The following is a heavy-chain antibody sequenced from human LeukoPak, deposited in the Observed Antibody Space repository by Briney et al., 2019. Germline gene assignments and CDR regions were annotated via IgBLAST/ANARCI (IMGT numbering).Heavy chain of an antibody. J-gene: IGHJ1*01. CDR3: ACNLYDSSGYEYSKN. CDR1: GFTFSSYG. V-gene: IGHV3-30*03. CDR2: ISYDGSNK. D-gene: IGHD3-22*01. Sequence: GRSLRLSCAASGFTFSSYGMHWVRLAPGKGLEWVAVISYDGSNKYYADSVKGRFTISRDNSKNTLYLQMNSRRAEDTAVYYCACNLYDSSGYEYSKNWGQGTLVTVS.